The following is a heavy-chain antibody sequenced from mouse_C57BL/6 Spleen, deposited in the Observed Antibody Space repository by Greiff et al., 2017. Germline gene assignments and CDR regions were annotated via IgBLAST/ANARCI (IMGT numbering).Heavy chain of an antibody. CDR2: IYPGSGST. J-gene: IGHJ4*01. D-gene: IGHD1-1*01. Sequence: VKLQQPGAELVKPGASVKMSCKASGYTFTSYWITWVKQRPGQGLEWIGDIYPGSGSTNYNEKFKSKATLTVDTSSSTAYMQLSSLTSEDSAVYYCASHYYYGSSYGAMDYWGQGTSVTVSS. CDR3: ASHYYYGSSYGAMDY. CDR1: GYTFTSYW. V-gene: IGHV1-55*01.